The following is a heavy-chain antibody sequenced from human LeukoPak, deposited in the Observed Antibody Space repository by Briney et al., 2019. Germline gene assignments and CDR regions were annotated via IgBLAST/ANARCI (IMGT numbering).Heavy chain of an antibody. J-gene: IGHJ4*02. CDR3: AKDRGGGNLDFDY. Sequence: GGPLRLSCAASGFTFSSYAMTWVRQAPGKGLEWVSVISGSGGRTYYADSVKGRFTISRDNSKNTLYLQMSSLRAEDTAVYYCAKDRGGGNLDFDYWGQGTLVTVSS. CDR1: GFTFSSYA. D-gene: IGHD2-15*01. CDR2: ISGSGGRT. V-gene: IGHV3-23*01.